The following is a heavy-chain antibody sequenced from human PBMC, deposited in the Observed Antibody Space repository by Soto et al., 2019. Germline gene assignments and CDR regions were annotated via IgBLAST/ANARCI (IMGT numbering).Heavy chain of an antibody. J-gene: IGHJ3*02. V-gene: IGHV1-2*04. D-gene: IGHD6-13*01. CDR3: ARDQGYSRIRSNAFDI. Sequence: KTWASVKVSCKASGYTFTGYYMHWVRQAPGQGLEWMGWINPNSGGTNYAQKFQGWVTMTRDTSISTAYMELSRLRSDDTAVYYCARDQGYSRIRSNAFDIWGQGTMVTVSS. CDR2: INPNSGGT. CDR1: GYTFTGYY.